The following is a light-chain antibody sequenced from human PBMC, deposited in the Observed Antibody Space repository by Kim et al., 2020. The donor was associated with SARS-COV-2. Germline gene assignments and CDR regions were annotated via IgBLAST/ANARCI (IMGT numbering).Light chain of an antibody. CDR2: KVS. CDR1: QSLVFRNGDTY. Sequence: QPASISCKSSQSLVFRNGDTYLNWLQQRPGQSPRRLIYKVSDRDSGVPDRFSGSGSGTDFTLKISRVEAEDVGVYYCMQGTHWPYTFGQGTKLEIK. CDR3: MQGTHWPYT. J-gene: IGKJ2*01. V-gene: IGKV2-30*01.